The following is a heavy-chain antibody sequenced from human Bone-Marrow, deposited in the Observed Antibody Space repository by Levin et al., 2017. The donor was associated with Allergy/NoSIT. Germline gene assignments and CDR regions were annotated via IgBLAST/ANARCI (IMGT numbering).Heavy chain of an antibody. Sequence: NTSETLSLTCTVSGGSVSSGRYYWSWIRQPPGKGLEWIGYIYYSGNTNNNPSLKSRVTISRDTSKNQFSLKLSSVTAADTAVYYCAQGHGDSLSFDYWGQGTLVTVSS. CDR3: AQGHGDSLSFDY. J-gene: IGHJ4*02. D-gene: IGHD4-17*01. CDR2: IYYSGNT. CDR1: GGSVSSGRYY. V-gene: IGHV4-61*01.